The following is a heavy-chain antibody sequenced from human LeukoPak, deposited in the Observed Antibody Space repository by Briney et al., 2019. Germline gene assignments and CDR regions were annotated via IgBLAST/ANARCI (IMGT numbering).Heavy chain of an antibody. CDR1: GFTFSSYA. CDR3: AREVGNTGGFDP. CDR2: ISSNGGST. J-gene: IGHJ5*02. Sequence: PGGSLRLSCAAFGFTFSSYAMHWVRQAPGKGLEYVSAISSNGGSTYYANSVKGRFTISRDNSKNTLYLQMGSLRAEDMAVYYCAREVGNTGGFDPWGQGTLVTVSS. V-gene: IGHV3-64*01. D-gene: IGHD4-23*01.